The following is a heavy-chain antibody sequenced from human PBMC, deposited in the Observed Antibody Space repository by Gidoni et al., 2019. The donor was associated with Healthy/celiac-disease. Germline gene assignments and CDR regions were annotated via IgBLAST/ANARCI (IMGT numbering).Heavy chain of an antibody. CDR2: INHSGST. CDR1: GGSFSGYY. V-gene: IGHV4-34*01. Sequence: QVQLQQWGAGLLKPSETLSLTCAVYGGSFSGYYWSWIRQPPGKGLEWIGEINHSGSTNYNPSLKSRVTISVDTSKNQFSLKLSSVTAADTAVYYCARGGLRFLTVVPYFDYWGQGTLVTVSS. CDR3: ARGGLRFLTVVPYFDY. J-gene: IGHJ4*02. D-gene: IGHD3-3*01.